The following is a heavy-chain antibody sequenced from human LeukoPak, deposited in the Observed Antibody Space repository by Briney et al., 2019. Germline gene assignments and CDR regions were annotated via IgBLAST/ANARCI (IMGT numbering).Heavy chain of an antibody. V-gene: IGHV4-4*07. D-gene: IGHD3-3*01. CDR1: GGSISSYY. J-gene: IGHJ4*02. Sequence: SETLSLTRSVSGGSISSYYWSWIRQPAGKGREWIGRIYTTGNTDYNPSLKSRVTMSVDTSKNQFSLNLSSVTAADTAAYYCARDARGWSGFDYWGQGTLVTVSS. CDR2: IYTTGNT. CDR3: ARDARGWSGFDY.